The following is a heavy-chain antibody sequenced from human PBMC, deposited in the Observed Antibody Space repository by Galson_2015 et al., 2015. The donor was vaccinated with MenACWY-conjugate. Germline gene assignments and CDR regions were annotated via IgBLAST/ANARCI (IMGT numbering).Heavy chain of an antibody. Sequence: SLRLSCAASGFTFSSSWMHWVRQAPGKGLVWVSYINSDGSRTTYADSVKGRFTISRDNAENSLYLQMNSLRDEDTAVYYCAKSLTILDYWGQGTLVTVSS. D-gene: IGHD2-21*01. J-gene: IGHJ4*02. CDR1: GFTFSSSW. CDR2: INSDGSRT. V-gene: IGHV3-74*03. CDR3: AKSLTILDY.